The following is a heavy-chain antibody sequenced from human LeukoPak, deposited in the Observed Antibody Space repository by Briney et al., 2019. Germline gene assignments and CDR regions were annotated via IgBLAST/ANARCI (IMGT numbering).Heavy chain of an antibody. D-gene: IGHD3-10*01. CDR2: ISAYNGNT. CDR1: GYTFTSYG. CDR3: AQGTMVRGVHYTGDPLCWFDP. Sequence: GASVKVSCKASGYTFTSYGISWVRQAPGQGLEWMGWISAYNGNTNYAQKLQGRVTIAADKSTSTAYMELSSLRSEDTAVYYCAQGTMVRGVHYTGDPLCWFDPWGQGTLVTVSS. J-gene: IGHJ5*02. V-gene: IGHV1-18*01.